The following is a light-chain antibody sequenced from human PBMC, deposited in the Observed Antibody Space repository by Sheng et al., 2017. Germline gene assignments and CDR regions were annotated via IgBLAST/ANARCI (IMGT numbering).Light chain of an antibody. V-gene: IGKV1-17*03. CDR2: AAS. J-gene: IGKJ1*01. CDR3: QQTSSFPPT. CDR1: QDIGNY. Sequence: DIQMTQSPSAMSASVGDRVTITCRASQDIGNYLTWFQQKPGEVPKRLIYAASSLQSGVPSRFSGSGSGTDFILTISDLQPEDFATYYCQQTSSFPPTFGQGTKVEIK.